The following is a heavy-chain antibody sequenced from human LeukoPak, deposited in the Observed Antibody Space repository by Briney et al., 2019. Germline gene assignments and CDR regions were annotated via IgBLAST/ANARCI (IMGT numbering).Heavy chain of an antibody. CDR3: ARGRRITMVRGATNWFDP. CDR1: GGSISSGGYY. Sequence: SQTLSLTCTVSGGSISSGGYYWSWIRQHPGKGLEWIGYIYYSGSTYYNPSLKSRVTISVDTSKNQFSLKLSSVTAADTAVYYCARGRRITMVRGATNWFDPWGQGTLVTVSS. D-gene: IGHD3-10*01. CDR2: IYYSGST. V-gene: IGHV4-31*03. J-gene: IGHJ5*02.